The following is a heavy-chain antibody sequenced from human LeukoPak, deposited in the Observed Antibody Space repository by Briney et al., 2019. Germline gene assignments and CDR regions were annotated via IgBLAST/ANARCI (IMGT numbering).Heavy chain of an antibody. CDR2: ISGRGDYT. CDR1: GFTFSDYA. V-gene: IGHV3-23*01. CDR3: ARGYGALSG. J-gene: IGHJ4*02. Sequence: GGSLRLSCAAFGFTFSDYAMNWVRQAPGRGLEWVSTISGRGDYTYYADSMKGQFTISRDNSNNTMYLQINSLRAEDTAVYFCARGYGALSGWGQGTLVTVSS. D-gene: IGHD4-17*01.